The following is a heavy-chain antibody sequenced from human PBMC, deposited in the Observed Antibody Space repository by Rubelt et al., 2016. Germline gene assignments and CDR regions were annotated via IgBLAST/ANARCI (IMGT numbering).Heavy chain of an antibody. D-gene: IGHD1-7*01. CDR3: ARDSFRRNWNYPFSLGYYFDY. CDR1: GGTFSSYA. V-gene: IGHV1-69*04. J-gene: IGHJ4*02. Sequence: CKASGGTFSSYAISWVRQAPGQGLEWMGRIIPILGIANYAQKFQGRVTITADKSTSTAYMELSSLRSEDTAVYYCARDSFRRNWNYPFSLGYYFDYWGQGTLVTVSS. CDR2: IIPILGIA.